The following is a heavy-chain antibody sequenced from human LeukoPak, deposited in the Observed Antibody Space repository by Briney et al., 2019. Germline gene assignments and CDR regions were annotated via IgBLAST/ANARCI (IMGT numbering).Heavy chain of an antibody. CDR2: ISGSGGST. J-gene: IGHJ4*02. Sequence: GGSLRLSCAASGFTFSSYAMSWVRQAPGKGLEWVSAISGSGGSTYYADSVKGRFTISRDNSKNTPYLQMNSLRAEDTAVYYCAKDLYSILYSSGWSRGGDYFDYWGLGTLVTVPS. CDR1: GFTFSSYA. D-gene: IGHD6-19*01. V-gene: IGHV3-23*01. CDR3: AKDLYSILYSSGWSRGGDYFDY.